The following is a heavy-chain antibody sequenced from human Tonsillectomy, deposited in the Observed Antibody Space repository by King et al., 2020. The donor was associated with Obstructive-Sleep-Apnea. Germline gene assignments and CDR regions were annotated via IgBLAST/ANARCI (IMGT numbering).Heavy chain of an antibody. CDR2: IDHSRGGT. CDR3: ARRDGDPPFDY. D-gene: IGHD4-17*01. Sequence: GGEGRGRGGAGGVACGASGYTVTGYYMHGVRQAPGQGREWMGWIDHSRGGTNCAQKVQGRVTMTGATSISTAYMELSMLRSDDTAIYCCARRDGDPPFDYWGQGPLVTVSS. V-gene: IGHV1-2*02. CDR1: GYTVTGYY. J-gene: IGHJ4*02.